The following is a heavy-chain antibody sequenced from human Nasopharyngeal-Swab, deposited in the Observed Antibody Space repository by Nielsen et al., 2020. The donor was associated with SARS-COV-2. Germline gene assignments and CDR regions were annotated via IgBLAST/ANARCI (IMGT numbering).Heavy chain of an antibody. D-gene: IGHD2-2*01. J-gene: IGHJ4*02. V-gene: IGHV1-46*01. CDR2: INPSGGST. Sequence: ASVKVSCKASGYIFTTYYIHWVRQAPGHGLEWMGIINPSGGSTSYAQKFQGRVTMTRDTSTSTVYMELSSLRSEDTAVYYCAREEDIVVVPAAGLDYWGQGTLVTVSS. CDR1: GYIFTTYY. CDR3: AREEDIVVVPAAGLDY.